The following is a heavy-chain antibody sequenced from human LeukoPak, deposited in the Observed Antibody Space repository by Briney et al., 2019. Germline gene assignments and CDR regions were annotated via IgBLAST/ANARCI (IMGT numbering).Heavy chain of an antibody. V-gene: IGHV3-13*01. CDR3: ARGRNSNYYDSSGYYPY. Sequence: PGGSLRLSCAASGFTFSSYDMHWVRHAPGKGLEWVSAIGTLGDTYYPDSVKGRFTISRENAKNSVYLQMNNLRAGDTAVYYCARGRNSNYYDSSGYYPYWGQGTLVTVSS. D-gene: IGHD3-22*01. CDR2: IGTLGDT. J-gene: IGHJ4*02. CDR1: GFTFSSYD.